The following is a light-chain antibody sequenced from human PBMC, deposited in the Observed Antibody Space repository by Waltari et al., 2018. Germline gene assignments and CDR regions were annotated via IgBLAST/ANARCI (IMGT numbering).Light chain of an antibody. V-gene: IGLV1-47*01. CDR1: NSNIGRNS. Sequence: QSVLTQPPSVSGTPGQTVTISCFGTNSNIGRNSVFWYQQLPGTAPKLLIYRDDQLPSGAPDRCSGSKSGTSASLAIRGLRSEDEADDYCAAWDDSLSVSYVFGSGTKVTV. CDR3: AAWDDSLSVSYV. CDR2: RDD. J-gene: IGLJ1*01.